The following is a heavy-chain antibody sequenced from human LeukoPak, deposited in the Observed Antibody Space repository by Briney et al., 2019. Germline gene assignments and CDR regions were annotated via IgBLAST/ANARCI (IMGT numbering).Heavy chain of an antibody. V-gene: IGHV4-4*02. Sequence: SETLSHTCAVSGGSISSSNWWSWVRQPPGKGLEWIGEIYHSGSTNYNPSLKSRVTISVDKSKNQFSLKLSSVTAADTAVYYCARDGDSSGPDAFDIWGQGTMVTVSS. CDR3: ARDGDSSGPDAFDI. D-gene: IGHD3-22*01. CDR1: GGSISSSNW. J-gene: IGHJ3*02. CDR2: IYHSGST.